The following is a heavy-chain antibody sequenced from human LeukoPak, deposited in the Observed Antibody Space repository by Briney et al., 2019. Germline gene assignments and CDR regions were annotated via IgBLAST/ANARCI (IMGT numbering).Heavy chain of an antibody. CDR1: GYTFTSYG. CDR2: ISAYNGNT. CDR3: ARFAPHDFWSGYWLMGAFDI. Sequence: ASVKVSCKASGYTFTSYGISWVRQAPGQGLEWMGWISAYNGNTNYAQKLQGRVTMTTDTSTSTAYMELRSLRSDDTAVYYCARFAPHDFWSGYWLMGAFDIWGQGTMVTVSS. V-gene: IGHV1-18*01. D-gene: IGHD3-3*01. J-gene: IGHJ3*02.